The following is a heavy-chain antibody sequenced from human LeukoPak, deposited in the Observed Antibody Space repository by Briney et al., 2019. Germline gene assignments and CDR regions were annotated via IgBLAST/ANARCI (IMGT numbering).Heavy chain of an antibody. V-gene: IGHV3-7*01. D-gene: IGHD6-6*01. CDR2: IKQDGSQR. Sequence: GGPLRLSCTASGFTFSVYWMTWARQAPGKRPEGGANIKQDGSQRYYVDSVRGRFTISRDNAKNSLQMNGLRAEDTAVYYCARRGGSSSRRSPIDYWGQGTLVTVSS. CDR3: ARRGGSSSRRSPIDY. CDR1: GFTFSVYW. J-gene: IGHJ4*02.